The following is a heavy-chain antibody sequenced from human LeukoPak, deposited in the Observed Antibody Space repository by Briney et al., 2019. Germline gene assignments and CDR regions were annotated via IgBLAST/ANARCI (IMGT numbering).Heavy chain of an antibody. CDR1: GFTFSSYG. Sequence: PGRSLRLSCGACGFTFSSYGMHWVRQAPGRGLEWVAVISYDGSNKYYAESVKGRFTISRDNSKNTLYLQMNSLRAEDTAVYYCAKDWDSSGWIKYYFDYGGQGPLVTVSS. CDR2: ISYDGSNK. J-gene: IGHJ4*02. D-gene: IGHD6-19*01. CDR3: AKDWDSSGWIKYYFDY. V-gene: IGHV3-30*18.